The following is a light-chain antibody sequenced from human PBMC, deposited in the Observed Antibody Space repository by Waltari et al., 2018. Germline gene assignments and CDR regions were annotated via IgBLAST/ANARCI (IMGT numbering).Light chain of an antibody. CDR2: DAS. J-gene: IGKJ2*01. V-gene: IGKV3-11*01. CDR1: QRVGNY. CDR3: QQRSNWTPHT. Sequence: DIVLTQSPATLSLSPGDTATLSCRTSQRVGNYLAWYQQKPGKRPRLLIYDASSRATGVPARFRGSGSGTEFTLTISSLEAEDFAVYYCQQRSNWTPHTFGQGARLDIK.